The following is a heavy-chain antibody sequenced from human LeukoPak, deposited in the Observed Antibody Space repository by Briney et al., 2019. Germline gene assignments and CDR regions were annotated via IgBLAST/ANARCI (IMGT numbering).Heavy chain of an antibody. V-gene: IGHV3-23*01. D-gene: IGHD3-22*01. CDR2: ISGSGGST. CDR1: GFTFSSYA. J-gene: IGHJ4*02. CDR3: AKVPPTLVVSYQFDY. Sequence: GGSLRLSRAASGFTFSSYAMSWVRQAPGKGLEWVSAISGSGGSTYYADSVKGRFTISRDNSKNTLYLQRNSLRAEDTAVYYCAKVPPTLVVSYQFDYWGQGTLVTVSS.